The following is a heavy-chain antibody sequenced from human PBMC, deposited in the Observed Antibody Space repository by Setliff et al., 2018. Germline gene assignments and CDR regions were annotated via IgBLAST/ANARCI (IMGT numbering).Heavy chain of an antibody. V-gene: IGHV3-23*01. CDR1: GFTFSSYA. D-gene: IGHD2-15*01. CDR2: ISGSGGST. CDR3: AKAIYCSGGRCYSGRPDYFDY. J-gene: IGHJ4*02. Sequence: PGGSLRLSCAASGFTFSSYAMSWVRQAPGKGLEWVSAISGSGGSTYYADSVKGRLTISRDNSKNTLDLQMNSLRAADTAVYYCAKAIYCSGGRCYSGRPDYFDYWGQGTLVTVSS.